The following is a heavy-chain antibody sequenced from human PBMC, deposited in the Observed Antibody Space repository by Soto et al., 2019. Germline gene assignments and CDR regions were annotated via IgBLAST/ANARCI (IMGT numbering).Heavy chain of an antibody. V-gene: IGHV4-59*08. CDR1: GGSISSYY. D-gene: IGHD4-17*01. CDR2: IYYSGST. J-gene: IGHJ4*02. Sequence: PSETLSLTCTVSGGSISSYYWSWIRQPPGKGLEWIGYIYYSGSTNYNPSLKSRVTISVDTSKNQFSLKLSSVTAADTAVYYCARQKRYGDYIFDYWGQGTLVTVSS. CDR3: ARQKRYGDYIFDY.